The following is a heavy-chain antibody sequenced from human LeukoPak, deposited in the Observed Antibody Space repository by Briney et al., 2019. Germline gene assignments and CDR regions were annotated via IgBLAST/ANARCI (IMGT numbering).Heavy chain of an antibody. V-gene: IGHV4-59*01. CDR1: GGSISSYY. CDR2: IYYSGST. J-gene: IGHJ4*02. Sequence: PSETLSLTCTVSGGSISSYYWTWLRQPPGKGLEWIGYIYYSGSTNYNPSLKSRVTISVDTSKNQFSLKLSSVTAADTAVYYCARDSYSSGSYYFDYWGQGTLVTVSS. D-gene: IGHD6-19*01. CDR3: ARDSYSSGSYYFDY.